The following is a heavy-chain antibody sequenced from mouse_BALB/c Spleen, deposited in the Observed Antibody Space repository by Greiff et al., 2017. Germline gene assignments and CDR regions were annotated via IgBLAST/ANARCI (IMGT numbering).Heavy chain of an antibody. CDR3: ARHFGGEGDY. V-gene: IGHV5-12-1*01. J-gene: IGHJ4*01. Sequence: EVKLVESGGGLVKPGGSLKLSCAASGFAFSSYDMSWVRQTPEKRLEWVAYISSGGGSTYYQDTVKGRFTISRDNAKNTLYLQMSSLKSEDTAMYYCARHFGGEGDYWGQGTSVTVSS. CDR2: ISSGGGST. CDR1: GFAFSSYD.